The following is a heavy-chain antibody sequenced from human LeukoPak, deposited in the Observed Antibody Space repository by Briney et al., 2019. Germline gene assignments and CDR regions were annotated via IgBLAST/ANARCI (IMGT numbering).Heavy chain of an antibody. CDR3: AKESNIVVVPAAMLDI. CDR2: ISGSGGST. J-gene: IGHJ3*02. V-gene: IGHV3-23*01. D-gene: IGHD2-2*01. CDR1: GFTFSSYG. Sequence: GGSLRLSCAASGFTFSSYGMSWVRQAPGKGLEWVSAISGSGGSTYYADSVKGRFTISRDNSKNTLYLQMNSLRAEDTAVYYCAKESNIVVVPAAMLDIWGQGTMVTVSS.